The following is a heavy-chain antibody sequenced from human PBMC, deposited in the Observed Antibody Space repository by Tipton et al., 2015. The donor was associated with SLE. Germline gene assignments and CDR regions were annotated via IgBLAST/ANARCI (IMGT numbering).Heavy chain of an antibody. V-gene: IGHV3-30*18. CDR1: GFSFSNYG. D-gene: IGHD2-15*01. CDR3: AKEGIYDVVGLGGGMDV. Sequence: SLRLSCAASGFSFSNYGMHWVRQAPGKGLEWVAVIWYDGRNKYYADSVKGRFTISRDNSKNTLYLQMNSLRAEDMAVYYCAKEGIYDVVGLGGGMDVWGQGTTVTVSS. J-gene: IGHJ6*02. CDR2: IWYDGRNK.